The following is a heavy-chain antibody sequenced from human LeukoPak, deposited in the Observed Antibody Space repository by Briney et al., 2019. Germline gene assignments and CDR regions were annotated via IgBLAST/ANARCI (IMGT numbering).Heavy chain of an antibody. Sequence: ASVKVSCKASGYTFTSYYMHWVRQAPGQGLEWMGGIIPIFGTANYAQKFQGRVTITADESTSTAYMELSSLRSEDTAVYYCARDRYSSSWYYYGMDVWGQGTTVTVSS. CDR1: GYTFTSYY. CDR3: ARDRYSSSWYYYGMDV. CDR2: IIPIFGTA. D-gene: IGHD6-13*01. J-gene: IGHJ6*02. V-gene: IGHV1-69*13.